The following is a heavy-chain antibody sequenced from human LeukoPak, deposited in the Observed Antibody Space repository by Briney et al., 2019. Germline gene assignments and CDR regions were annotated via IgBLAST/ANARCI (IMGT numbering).Heavy chain of an antibody. D-gene: IGHD5-24*01. J-gene: IGHJ4*02. Sequence: PSETLSLTCTVSGGSISSYYWSWIRQPPGKGLEWIGYIYYSGSTNYNPPLKSRVTISVDTSKNQFSLKLSSVTAADTAVYYCATGVEMATYYFDYWGQGTLVTVSS. V-gene: IGHV4-59*01. CDR1: GGSISSYY. CDR3: ATGVEMATYYFDY. CDR2: IYYSGST.